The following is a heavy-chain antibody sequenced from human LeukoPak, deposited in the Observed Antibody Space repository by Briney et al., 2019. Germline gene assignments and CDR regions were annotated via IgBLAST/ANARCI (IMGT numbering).Heavy chain of an antibody. V-gene: IGHV3-49*04. CDR3: TLLTIFGVVTMEDAFDI. D-gene: IGHD3-3*01. J-gene: IGHJ3*02. CDR1: GFTFGDYA. Sequence: GGSLRLSCTASGFTFGDYAMSWVRQAPGKGLERVGFIRSKAYGGTTEYAASVKGRFTISRDDSKSIAYLQMNSLKTEDTAVYYCTLLTIFGVVTMEDAFDIWGQGTMVTVSS. CDR2: IRSKAYGGTT.